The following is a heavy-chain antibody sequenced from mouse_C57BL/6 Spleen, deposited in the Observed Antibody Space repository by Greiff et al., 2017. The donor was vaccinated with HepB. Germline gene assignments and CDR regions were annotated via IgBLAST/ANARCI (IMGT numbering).Heavy chain of an antibody. CDR3: ARIFYSNWYYFDY. J-gene: IGHJ2*01. Sequence: VQLQQPGAELVKPGASVKMSCKASGYTFTSYWITWVKQRPGQGLEWIGDIYPGSGSTNYNEKFKSKATLTVDTSSSTAYMQLSSLTSEDSAVYYCARIFYSNWYYFDYCGQGTTLTVSS. CDR1: GYTFTSYW. D-gene: IGHD2-5*01. CDR2: IYPGSGST. V-gene: IGHV1-55*01.